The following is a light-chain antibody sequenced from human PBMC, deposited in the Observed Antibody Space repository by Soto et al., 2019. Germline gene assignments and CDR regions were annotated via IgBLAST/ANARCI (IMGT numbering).Light chain of an antibody. Sequence: EIVMTQSAATLSVSPWEGAAVSCRASQSVSSNLAWYQQKPGQAPRLLIYGASTRATGIPARFSGSGSGTEFTLTISSLQSEDFALYSCQQYNNWPFFGQGTRLEMK. CDR2: GAS. CDR3: QQYNNWPF. V-gene: IGKV3-15*01. J-gene: IGKJ5*01. CDR1: QSVSSN.